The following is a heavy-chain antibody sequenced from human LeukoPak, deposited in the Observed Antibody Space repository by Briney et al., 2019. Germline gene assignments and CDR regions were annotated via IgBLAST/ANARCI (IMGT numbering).Heavy chain of an antibody. V-gene: IGHV3-20*04. CDR3: TKEADPSSAFDI. D-gene: IGHD6-19*01. CDR1: GFTFDDYG. J-gene: IGHJ3*02. CDR2: INWNGGST. Sequence: PGGSLRLSCAASGFTFDDYGMNWVRQAPGKGLEWVSGINWNGGSTGYADSVKGRFTISRDNSKNSLYLQMNSLRTEDTALYYCTKEADPSSAFDIWGQGTMVIVSS.